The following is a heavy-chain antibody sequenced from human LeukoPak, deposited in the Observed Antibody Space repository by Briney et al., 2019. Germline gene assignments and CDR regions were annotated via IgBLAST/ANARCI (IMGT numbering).Heavy chain of an antibody. CDR1: GFTFEDYA. J-gene: IGHJ4*02. V-gene: IGHV3-23*01. D-gene: IGHD3-10*01. Sequence: GGSLRLSCAASGFTFEDYAMHWVRQASGKGLEWVSGISWTSGSTYYADSVKGRFTISRDNSKNTLYLQMNSLRAEDTAVYYCAKDQGYYGSGTPLGYWGQGTLVTVSS. CDR3: AKDQGYYGSGTPLGY. CDR2: ISWTSGST.